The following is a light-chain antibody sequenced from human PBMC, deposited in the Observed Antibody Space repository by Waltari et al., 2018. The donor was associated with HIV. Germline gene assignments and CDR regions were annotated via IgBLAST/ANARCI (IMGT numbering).Light chain of an antibody. CDR3: QTWSV. CDR2: LKSDGSH. Sequence: QLVLTQSPSASASLGASVKLTCTLSSGHSSYAIARHQQQPEKGPRYLMKLKSDGSHSKGDGIPDRFSGASSEAERYITISSHQAEDEADYYCQTWSVFGGGTKLTVL. J-gene: IGLJ3*02. V-gene: IGLV4-69*01. CDR1: SGHSSYA.